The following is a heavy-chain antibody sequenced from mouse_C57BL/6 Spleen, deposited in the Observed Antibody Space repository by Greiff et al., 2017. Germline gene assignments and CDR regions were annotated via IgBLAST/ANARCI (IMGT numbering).Heavy chain of an antibody. CDR1: GYAFSSSW. J-gene: IGHJ2*01. Sequence: VQLQQSGPELVKPGASVKISCKASGYAFSSSWMNWVKQRPGKGLEWIGRIYPGDGDTNYNGKFKGKATLTADKSSSTAYMQLSSLTSEDSAVYFCASGGDVGDFDYWGQGTTLTVSS. D-gene: IGHD3-3*01. V-gene: IGHV1-82*01. CDR3: ASGGDVGDFDY. CDR2: IYPGDGDT.